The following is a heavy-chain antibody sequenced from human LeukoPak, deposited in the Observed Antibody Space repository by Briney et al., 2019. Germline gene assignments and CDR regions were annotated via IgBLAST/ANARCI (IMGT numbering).Heavy chain of an antibody. CDR2: INHSGST. D-gene: IGHD6-13*01. V-gene: IGHV4-34*01. J-gene: IGHJ4*02. CDR3: ARARGIVDY. Sequence: SETLSLTCAVYGGSFRGYYWSWIRQPPGKGLEWIGEINHSGSTNYNPSLKSRVTISVDTSKNQFSLKLSSVTAADTAVYYCARARGIVDYWGQGTLVTVSS. CDR1: GGSFRGYY.